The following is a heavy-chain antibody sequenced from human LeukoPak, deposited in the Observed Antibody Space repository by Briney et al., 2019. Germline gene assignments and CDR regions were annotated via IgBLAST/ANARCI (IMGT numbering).Heavy chain of an antibody. J-gene: IGHJ1*01. Sequence: GGSLRLSCAASGFTFSSYAMSWVRQAPGKGLEWVSAISGSGGSTYYADSVKGRFTISRDNSKNTLYLQMNSLRAEDTAVYYCAKDSPGIAAAGTPAEYFQHWGQGTLVTVSS. D-gene: IGHD6-13*01. V-gene: IGHV3-23*01. CDR3: AKDSPGIAAAGTPAEYFQH. CDR2: ISGSGGST. CDR1: GFTFSSYA.